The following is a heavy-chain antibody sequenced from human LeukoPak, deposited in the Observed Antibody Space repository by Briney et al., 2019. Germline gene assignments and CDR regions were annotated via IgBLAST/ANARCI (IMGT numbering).Heavy chain of an antibody. V-gene: IGHV4-59*08. CDR3: TRGWSSGGAFDV. J-gene: IGHJ3*01. Sequence: PSETLSLTCIVSGDSVSGYYWNWIRQPPGKGLEWIGYTHHSGNTLYNPSLKSRLTISMDTSKNQFSMEMTSVTAADTAVYYCTRGWSSGGAFDVWGLGTMVTVSS. D-gene: IGHD6-19*01. CDR2: THHSGNT. CDR1: GDSVSGYY.